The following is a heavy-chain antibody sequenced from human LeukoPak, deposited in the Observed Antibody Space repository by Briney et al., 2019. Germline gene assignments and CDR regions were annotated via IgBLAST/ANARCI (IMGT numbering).Heavy chain of an antibody. Sequence: GGSLTLSCAASGFTFSSYSMNWVRQAPGKGLEWVSSISNSSSYIYYADSVNGRFTTSRDNAKNSLYLQINSLRAEYTAVYYCARSSHGSVWYMDVWGKGTTVTVSS. V-gene: IGHV3-21*01. J-gene: IGHJ6*03. CDR1: GFTFSSYS. D-gene: IGHD3-10*01. CDR3: ARSSHGSVWYMDV. CDR2: ISNSSSYI.